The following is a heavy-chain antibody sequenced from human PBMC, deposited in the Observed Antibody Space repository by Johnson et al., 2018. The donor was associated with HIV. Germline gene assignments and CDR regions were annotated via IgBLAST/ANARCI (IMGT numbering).Heavy chain of an antibody. Sequence: QLALVEIAGGACQLGGSVGLSCAASGSTFSSYGMHWVRQAPGKGLEWVAFIRYDGSNKYYADSVKGRFTISRDNSKNTLYLQMNSLRAEDTAVYYCAFIEYSSLDAFDIWGQGTMVTVSS. CDR1: GSTFSSYG. V-gene: IGHV3-30*02. CDR2: IRYDGSNK. J-gene: IGHJ3*02. D-gene: IGHD6-6*01. CDR3: AFIEYSSLDAFDI.